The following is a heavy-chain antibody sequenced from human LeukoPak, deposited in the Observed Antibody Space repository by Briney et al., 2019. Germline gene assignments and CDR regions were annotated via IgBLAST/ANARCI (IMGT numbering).Heavy chain of an antibody. CDR3: ARLAYSAAGTFGNWFDP. D-gene: IGHD6-13*01. V-gene: IGHV4-59*12. J-gene: IGHJ5*02. Sequence: SETLSLTCTVPGGSISSYYWSWIRQPPGKGLEWIGYIYYSGSTNYNPSLKSRVTISVDTSKNQFSLKLSSVTAADTAVYYCARLAYSAAGTFGNWFDPWGQGTLVTVPS. CDR1: GGSISSYY. CDR2: IYYSGST.